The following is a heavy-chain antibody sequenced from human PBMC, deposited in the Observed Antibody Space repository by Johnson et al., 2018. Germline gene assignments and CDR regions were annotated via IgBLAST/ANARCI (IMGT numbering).Heavy chain of an antibody. CDR2: IYYSGTT. Sequence: QVQLQESGPGLVKPSQTLSLTCTVSGDSINSGGYYWTWIRQHPAKGLEWIGYIYYSGTTYYNPSLQSRLAISMDTSKNQFSLDLRSVTAADTAIYYCARADGYNYGLDAFDIWGQGTMVTVSS. CDR3: ARADGYNYGLDAFDI. V-gene: IGHV4-31*03. D-gene: IGHD5-18*01. CDR1: GDSINSGGYY. J-gene: IGHJ3*02.